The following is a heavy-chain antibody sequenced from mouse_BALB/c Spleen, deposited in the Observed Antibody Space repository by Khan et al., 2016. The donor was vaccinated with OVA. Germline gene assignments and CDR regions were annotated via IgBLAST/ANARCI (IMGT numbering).Heavy chain of an antibody. J-gene: IGHJ2*01. Sequence: QVQLKQSGAELVRPGASVKLSCKASGYSFTSYWMNWVKQRPGQGLEWIGMIHPSDSETRLNQKFKDKATLTVDKSSSTAYMQLSSPTAEDSAVYYCAINGDEDYYFDDWGQGTTLTVSS. CDR3: AINGDEDYYFDD. V-gene: IGHV1-74*01. CDR2: IHPSDSET. CDR1: GYSFTSYW. D-gene: IGHD4-1*01.